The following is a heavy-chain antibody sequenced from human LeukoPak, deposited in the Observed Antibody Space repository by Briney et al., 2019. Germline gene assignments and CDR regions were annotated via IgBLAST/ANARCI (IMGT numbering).Heavy chain of an antibody. Sequence: SETLSLTCAVSGYSISSGYYWGWIRQPPGKGLEWIGSIYHSGSTYYNPSLKSRVTITVDTSKNQFSLKLSSVTAADTAVYYCARVSGLIDYWGQGTLVTVSS. V-gene: IGHV4-38-2*01. D-gene: IGHD1-26*01. CDR2: IYHSGST. J-gene: IGHJ4*02. CDR1: GYSISSGYY. CDR3: ARVSGLIDY.